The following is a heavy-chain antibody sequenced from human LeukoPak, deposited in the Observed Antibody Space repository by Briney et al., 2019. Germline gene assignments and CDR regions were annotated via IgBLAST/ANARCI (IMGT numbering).Heavy chain of an antibody. J-gene: IGHJ4*02. CDR3: ARGHGSNLDY. CDR2: INTSERT. V-gene: IGHV4-34*01. D-gene: IGHD6-13*01. CDR1: GESFSGYY. Sequence: AETLSLTCAVYGESFSGYYWSWIRQPPGKGLEWIGDINTSERTNYNSSLKSCVTISVDTSKNQFSLKLRSVTAADTAVYYCARGHGSNLDYCGQRSL.